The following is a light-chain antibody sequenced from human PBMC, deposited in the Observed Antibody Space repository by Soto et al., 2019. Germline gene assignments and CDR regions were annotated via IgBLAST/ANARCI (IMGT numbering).Light chain of an antibody. V-gene: IGLV1-44*01. CDR3: AAWDDSVWV. Sequence: QSVLTQPPSASGTPGQAVTISCSGSTSNIGTNTVKWYQQVPGSAPKILIYNDVQRSSGVPDRFSGSKSDTSASLVISGLQSEDEADYYCAAWDDSVWVFGGGTKLTVL. CDR1: TSNIGTNT. J-gene: IGLJ3*02. CDR2: NDV.